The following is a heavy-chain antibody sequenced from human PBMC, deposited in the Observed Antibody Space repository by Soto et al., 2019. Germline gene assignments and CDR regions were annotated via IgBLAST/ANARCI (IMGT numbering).Heavy chain of an antibody. D-gene: IGHD3-3*01. Sequence: QITLNESGPPVVKPTETLTLTCTFSGFSLTTSGVGVGWVRQSPGKAPEWLAFIYWDDDKRYSTSLKIRLTITKDTSKNQVVLTMANVDPADTATYYCAHRVLRAVFGLVTTTAIYFDFWGQGTPVVVSS. CDR1: GFSLTTSGVG. CDR3: AHRVLRAVFGLVTTTAIYFDF. V-gene: IGHV2-5*02. J-gene: IGHJ4*02. CDR2: IYWDDDK.